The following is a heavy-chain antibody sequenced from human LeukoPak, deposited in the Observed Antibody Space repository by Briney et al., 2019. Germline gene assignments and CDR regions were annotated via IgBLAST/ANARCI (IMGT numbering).Heavy chain of an antibody. J-gene: IGHJ4*02. V-gene: IGHV4-34*01. D-gene: IGHD6-13*01. CDR3: ARYSSSWPYYFDY. CDR1: GGSFSGYY. CDR2: INHSGST. Sequence: SETLSLTCAVYGGSFSGYYWSWIRQPPGKGLEWIGEINHSGSTNYNPSLKSRVTISVDTSKNQFSLKLSSVTVADTAVYYCARYSSSWPYYFDYWGQGTLVTVSS.